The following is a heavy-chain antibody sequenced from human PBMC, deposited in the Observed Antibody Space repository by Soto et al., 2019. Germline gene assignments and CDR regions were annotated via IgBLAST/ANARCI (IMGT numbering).Heavy chain of an antibody. J-gene: IGHJ6*02. D-gene: IGHD6-19*01. CDR3: AADXIHSSGYGPYYYYGMDV. V-gene: IGHV1-58*01. CDR1: GFTFTSPA. Sequence: SVKVSCKASGFTFTSPAVQWVRQARGQRLAWIGWIVVGSGNTNYAQKFQERVTITRDMSTSTAYMELSSLRSEDTAVYYCAADXIHSSGYGPYYYYGMDVWGQGTTVTVSS. CDR2: IVVGSGNT.